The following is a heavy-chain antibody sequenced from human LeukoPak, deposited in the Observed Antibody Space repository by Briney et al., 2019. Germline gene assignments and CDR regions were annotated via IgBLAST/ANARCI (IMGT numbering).Heavy chain of an antibody. CDR3: AKDMGYFTGMDV. CDR1: RFTFSNSI. CDR2: IRGSGGST. V-gene: IGHV3-23*01. J-gene: IGHJ6*02. Sequence: PGGSLRLSCASSRFTFSNSIFHWVRQAPGKGLEWVSLIRGSGGSTYYADSVRGRFTISRDNSKNTLYLQMNSLRAEDTAVYYCAKDMGYFTGMDVWGQGTTVTVSS. D-gene: IGHD2-8*01.